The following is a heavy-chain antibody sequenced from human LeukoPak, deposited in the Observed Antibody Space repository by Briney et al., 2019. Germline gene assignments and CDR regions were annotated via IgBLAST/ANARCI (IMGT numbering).Heavy chain of an antibody. CDR3: ARHDGRVGAGDY. CDR2: ISHSSIT. D-gene: IGHD1-26*01. J-gene: IGHJ4*02. CDR1: GESFTGYY. V-gene: IGHV4-34*01. Sequence: SETLSLTCVLYGESFTGYYGSWIRQSPEKGLEWIGEISHSSITQYNAALKSRVTISLDRSNNQFSLRLASVTAADTAVYYCARHDGRVGAGDYWGQGTLVTVSS.